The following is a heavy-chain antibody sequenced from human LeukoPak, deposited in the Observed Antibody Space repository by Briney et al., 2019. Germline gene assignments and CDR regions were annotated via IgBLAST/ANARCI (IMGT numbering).Heavy chain of an antibody. V-gene: IGHV1-2*02. D-gene: IGHD4-23*01. Sequence: NPNSGGTNYAQKFQGRVTMTRDTSISTAYTELSRLRSDDTAVYYCARETVGATVEFDFDYWGQGTLVTVSS. CDR2: NPNSGGT. J-gene: IGHJ4*02. CDR3: ARETVGATVEFDFDY.